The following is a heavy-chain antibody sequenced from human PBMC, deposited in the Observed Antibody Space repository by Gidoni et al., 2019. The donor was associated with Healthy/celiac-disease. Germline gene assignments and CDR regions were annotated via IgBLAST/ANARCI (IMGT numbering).Heavy chain of an antibody. CDR3: ARVSKIEDLDCVGCYFDY. CDR1: GGSFSGYY. J-gene: IGHJ4*02. Sequence: QVQLQQWGAGLLKPSETLSLTCAVYGGSFSGYYWSWIRQPPGKGLEWIGEINHSGSTNYNPSLKSRVTISVDTSKNQFSLKLSSVTAADTAVYYCARVSKIEDLDCVGCYFDYWGQGTLVTVSS. D-gene: IGHD2-21*01. V-gene: IGHV4-34*01. CDR2: INHSGST.